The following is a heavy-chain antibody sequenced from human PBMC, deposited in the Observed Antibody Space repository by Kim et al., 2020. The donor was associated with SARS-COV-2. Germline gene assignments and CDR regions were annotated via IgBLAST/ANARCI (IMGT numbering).Heavy chain of an antibody. CDR1: GGSFSGYY. D-gene: IGHD2-15*01. CDR3: ARAHCSGGNCYSLNWDY. J-gene: IGHJ4*02. CDR2: INHSGST. V-gene: IGHV4-34*01. Sequence: SETLSLTCAVYGGSFSGYYWSWIRQPPGKGLEWIGEINHSGSTKYNPSLKSRVTISVDTSKNQFSLKLSSVTAADTAVYYCARAHCSGGNCYSLNWDYWGQGTLVTVSS.